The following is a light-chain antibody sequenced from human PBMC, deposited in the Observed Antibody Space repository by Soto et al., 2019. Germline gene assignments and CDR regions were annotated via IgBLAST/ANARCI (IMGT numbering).Light chain of an antibody. J-gene: IGKJ4*01. Sequence: IQMTQSPPSLSATVGDRVTITCRASRSISDCLNWYKQKPGEAPELLIYAAYTLQSGVTSRFSGSGSGTDFTLTISSLQPEDSAAYYCQPSHSSPLTFGGGTQVDIK. V-gene: IGKV1-39*01. CDR1: RSISDC. CDR2: AAY. CDR3: QPSHSSPLT.